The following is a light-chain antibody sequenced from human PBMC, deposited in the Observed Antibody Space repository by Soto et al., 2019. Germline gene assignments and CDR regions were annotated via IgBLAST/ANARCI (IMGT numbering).Light chain of an antibody. J-gene: IGKJ4*02. CDR3: QQYDSYSIT. V-gene: IGKV1-5*01. CDR1: QGISSW. Sequence: DILLTQSPATLSASLGERVTITCRASQGISSWLAWYQQKPGKAPRLLISDASSMESGVPSRFSGSGSGTEFTLTISSLETDDFAAYYRQQYDSYSITFGRGTKVDIK. CDR2: DAS.